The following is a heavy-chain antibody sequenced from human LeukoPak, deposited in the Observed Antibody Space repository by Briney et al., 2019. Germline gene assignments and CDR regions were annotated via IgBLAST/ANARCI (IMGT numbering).Heavy chain of an antibody. Sequence: TGGSLRLSCAVSGFTFSNFWMSWVRQAPGRGLEWVANIHPEGNEKYHVESVKGRFTISRDNAKNSLIPQMNGLRVEDTAVYYCARGDAFSGDHWGQGTLVTVSS. CDR1: GFTFSNFW. V-gene: IGHV3-7*04. CDR3: ARGDAFSGDH. J-gene: IGHJ4*02. CDR2: IHPEGNEK.